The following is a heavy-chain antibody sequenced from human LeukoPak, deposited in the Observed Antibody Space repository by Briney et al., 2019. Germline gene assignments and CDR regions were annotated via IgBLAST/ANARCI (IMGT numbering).Heavy chain of an antibody. Sequence: PGGSLRLSCAASGFTFSSYEMNWVRQAPGKGLEWVSYISSNGGTTYYADSVKGRFTISRDDVKNSLYLQKNSLRAEDTSIYYCVTIDLSGMQWALAYWGQGALVIVSS. V-gene: IGHV3-48*03. CDR3: VTIDLSGMQWALAY. D-gene: IGHD2-8*01. CDR2: ISSNGGTT. CDR1: GFTFSSYE. J-gene: IGHJ4*02.